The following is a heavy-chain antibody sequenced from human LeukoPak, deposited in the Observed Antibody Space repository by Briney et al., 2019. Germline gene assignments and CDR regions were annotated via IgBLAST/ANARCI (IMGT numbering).Heavy chain of an antibody. Sequence: ASVKVSCKASGYTFSSYYMHWVRQAPGEGLEWMGIINPSGGSTSYAQKFQGRVTMTRDMSTSTVHMELSSLRSEDTAVYYCARASHWNQLHYFDYWGQGTLVTVSS. CDR2: INPSGGST. CDR3: ARASHWNQLHYFDY. J-gene: IGHJ4*02. CDR1: GYTFSSYY. V-gene: IGHV1-46*01. D-gene: IGHD1-1*01.